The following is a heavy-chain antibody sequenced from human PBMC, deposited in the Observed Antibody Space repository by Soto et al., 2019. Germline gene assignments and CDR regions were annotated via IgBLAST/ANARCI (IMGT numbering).Heavy chain of an antibody. Sequence: PWGYPGLSCAASGFTFSSYSMNWVRQAPGKGLEWVSAISATGTTTYYADSVKGRFTISRDNSKRTLFLQMDSLSPEDTAVYYCATYRSPRDSWSQGTRVTVCS. J-gene: IGHJ4*02. D-gene: IGHD2-2*01. CDR2: ISATGTTT. V-gene: IGHV3-23*01. CDR1: GFTFSSYS. CDR3: ATYRSPRDS.